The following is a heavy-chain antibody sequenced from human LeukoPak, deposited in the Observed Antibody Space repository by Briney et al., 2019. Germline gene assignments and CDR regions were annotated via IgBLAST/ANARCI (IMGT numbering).Heavy chain of an antibody. CDR1: GYSISSGFY. CDR2: ILHSGST. D-gene: IGHD3-22*01. V-gene: IGHV4-38-2*02. J-gene: IGHJ3*02. CDR3: ARANYYDSSGYSRGAFDI. Sequence: SETLSLTCSVSGYSISSGFYWGWIRQPPGKGLEWIGRILHSGSTYYNPALKSRVPISVATSKNQFSLKLSSVTAADTDVYYCARANYYDSSGYSRGAFDIWGQGTMVTVSS.